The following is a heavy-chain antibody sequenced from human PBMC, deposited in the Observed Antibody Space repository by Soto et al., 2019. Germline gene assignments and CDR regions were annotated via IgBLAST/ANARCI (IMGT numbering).Heavy chain of an antibody. Sequence: SETLSLTCPVSGGSISSYYWRWIRQPPGKGLEWIGYIYYSGSTNYNPSLKSRVTISVDKSKNQFTLKLSSVTAADTAVYYCARATYDSLLRFDPWGQGTMVTVSS. CDR1: GGSISSYY. V-gene: IGHV4-59*01. J-gene: IGHJ5*02. CDR3: ARATYDSLLRFDP. CDR2: IYYSGST. D-gene: IGHD3-3*01.